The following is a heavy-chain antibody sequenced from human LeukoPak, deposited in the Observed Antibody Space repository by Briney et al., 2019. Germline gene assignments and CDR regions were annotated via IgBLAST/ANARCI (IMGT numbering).Heavy chain of an antibody. Sequence: ASVKVSCKASGYTFTSYYMHWVRQAPGQGLEWMGIINPSGGSTSYAQKFQGRVTMTRDMSTSTDYMELSSLRSEDTAVYYCARDNSVGDIAWWFDPWGQGTLVTVSS. D-gene: IGHD3-10*01. V-gene: IGHV1-46*01. CDR1: GYTFTSYY. J-gene: IGHJ5*02. CDR3: ARDNSVGDIAWWFDP. CDR2: INPSGGST.